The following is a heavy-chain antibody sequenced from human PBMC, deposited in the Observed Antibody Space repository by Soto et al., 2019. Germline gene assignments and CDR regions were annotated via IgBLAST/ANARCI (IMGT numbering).Heavy chain of an antibody. Sequence: PGESLKISCKGSGYSFIDYWIGWVRQVPGKGLEWMGIIYPGDSDTRYSPSFQGQVTISADKSISTAYLQWSSLKASDTAMYYCARHAPGVVNWFDPWGQGTPVTVSS. D-gene: IGHD3-10*01. CDR1: GYSFIDYW. CDR2: IYPGDSDT. V-gene: IGHV5-51*01. J-gene: IGHJ5*02. CDR3: ARHAPGVVNWFDP.